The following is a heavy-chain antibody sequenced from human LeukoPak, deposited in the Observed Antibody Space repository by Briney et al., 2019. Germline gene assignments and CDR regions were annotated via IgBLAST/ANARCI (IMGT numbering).Heavy chain of an antibody. CDR2: VSYSGTT. J-gene: IGHJ4*02. CDR1: SGSITTSRYC. Sequence: NPSETLSLTCAVSSGSITTSRYCWRWIRQPPGKGLEWIGSVSYSGTTYYNPSLKGRVTISMNTSRKQFSLRLSSVTAADTAVYYCSMDVYYFDPSDSYYYFDDWGQGTLVTVSS. V-gene: IGHV4-39*01. CDR3: SMDVYYFDPSDSYYYFDD. D-gene: IGHD3-22*01.